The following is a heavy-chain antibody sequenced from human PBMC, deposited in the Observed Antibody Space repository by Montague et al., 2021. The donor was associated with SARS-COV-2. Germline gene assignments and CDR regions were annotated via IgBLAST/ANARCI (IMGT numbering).Heavy chain of an antibody. D-gene: IGHD7-27*01. CDR2: IVWDDDQ. CDR3: AHSHLFSPLGDFDS. CDR1: GFSLIRPGVG. Sequence: PALVKPTQTLTLTCTFSGFSLIRPGVGVGWIRQPPGKALEWLALIVWDDDQRYNSSLKNRLTVTKDNSKNQVVLTMTNMDPMDTGTCYCAHSHLFSPLGDFDSWGQGTLVTVAS. J-gene: IGHJ4*02. V-gene: IGHV2-5*02.